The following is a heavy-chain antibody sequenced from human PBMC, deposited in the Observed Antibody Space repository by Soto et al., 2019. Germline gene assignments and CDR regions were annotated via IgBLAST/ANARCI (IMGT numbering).Heavy chain of an antibody. CDR1: GFSLSSKGMR. CDR2: IDWDDDK. V-gene: IGHV2-70*04. J-gene: IGHJ4*02. D-gene: IGHD3-16*01. CDR3: ARSPGGFTVATYFFDY. Sequence: SGPTLVNPTQTLTLTCTFSGFSLSSKGMRVSWIRQPPGKSLEWLARIDWDDDKFYSPSLRTRLAISKGTSKNQVVLTMTNVDPMDTATYYCARSPGGFTVATYFFDYWGQGTLVTVSS.